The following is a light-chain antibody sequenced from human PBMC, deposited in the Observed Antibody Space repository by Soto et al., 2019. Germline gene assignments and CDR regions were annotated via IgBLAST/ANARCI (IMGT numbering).Light chain of an antibody. CDR3: QQYNNWPRT. CDR1: QGIGNS. J-gene: IGKJ2*01. CDR2: GAS. V-gene: IGKV3-15*01. Sequence: MTQSPPSLSASVGDRVTITCRASQGIGNSLAWYQQKPGQAPRLLIYGASTRATGIPARFSGSGSGTEFTLTIGSLQSEDFAVYYCQQYNNWPRTFGQGTKLEIK.